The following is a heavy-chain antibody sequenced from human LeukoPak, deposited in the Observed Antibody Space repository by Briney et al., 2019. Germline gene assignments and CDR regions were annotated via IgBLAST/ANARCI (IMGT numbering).Heavy chain of an antibody. CDR3: AHKPYYYDSSGYYYVVFDY. CDR1: GFSLSTSGVG. J-gene: IGHJ4*02. V-gene: IGHV2-5*02. CDR2: IYWDDDK. D-gene: IGHD3-22*01. Sequence: SGPTLVKPTPTLTLTCTFSGFSLSTSGVGVGWIRQPPGKALEWLALIYWDDDKRYSPSLKSRLTITKDTSKNQVVLTMTNMDPVDTATYYCAHKPYYYDSSGYYYVVFDYWGQGTLVTVSS.